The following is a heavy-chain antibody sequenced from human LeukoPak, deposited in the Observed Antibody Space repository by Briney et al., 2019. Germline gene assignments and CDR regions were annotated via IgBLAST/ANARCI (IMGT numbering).Heavy chain of an antibody. V-gene: IGHV3-23*01. CDR3: ATRSGYSPY. CDR1: GLTLSNYT. CDR2: ISVSGTRT. D-gene: IGHD3-22*01. Sequence: GGSLRLSCAASGLTLSNYTMTWVRKAPRKGLEWVSDISVSGTRTYYADPVGGRFTISRDNSKNTLFLQMDNLRAEDTALYYCATRSGYSPYWGQGTLVTVSS. J-gene: IGHJ4*02.